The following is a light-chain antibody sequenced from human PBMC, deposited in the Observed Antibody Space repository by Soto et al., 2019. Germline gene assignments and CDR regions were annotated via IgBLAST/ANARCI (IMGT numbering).Light chain of an antibody. Sequence: QSALTQPASVSGSPGQSIIISCSETSSDIVSHKLVSWYQHHPGKAPKLLIYDATKRPSGVSDRFSGSKSDNTASLTISGLQTEDEAHYYCCSFRPPYTWAFGGGTKLTVL. J-gene: IGLJ3*02. V-gene: IGLV2-23*01. CDR2: DAT. CDR3: CSFRPPYTWA. CDR1: SSDIVSHKL.